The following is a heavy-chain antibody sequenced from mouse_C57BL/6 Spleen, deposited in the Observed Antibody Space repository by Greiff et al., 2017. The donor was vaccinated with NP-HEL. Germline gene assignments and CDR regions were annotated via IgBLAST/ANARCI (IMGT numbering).Heavy chain of an antibody. CDR2: IDPSDSET. V-gene: IGHV1-52*01. CDR1: GYTFTSYW. J-gene: IGHJ2*01. CDR3: ARERTGTIDY. Sequence: QVQLQQSGAELVRPGSSVKLSCKASGYTFTSYWMHWVKQRPIQGLEWIGNIDPSDSETHYNQKFKDKATLTVDKSSSTAYMQLSSLTSEDSAVYYYARERTGTIDYWGQGTTLTVSS. D-gene: IGHD4-1*01.